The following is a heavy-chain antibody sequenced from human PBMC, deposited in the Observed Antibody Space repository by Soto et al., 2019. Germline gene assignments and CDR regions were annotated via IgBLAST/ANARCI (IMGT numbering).Heavy chain of an antibody. CDR3: ATWMTYSGSYCFDY. J-gene: IGHJ4*02. Sequence: QVQLVQSGAELKKPGSSVNVSCAASGGTFKTYTINWVRQAPGQGLEWIGQIIPMYDSANYAQRFQGRVTMSADKSTNIAYMELSGLRSEDTALYYCATWMTYSGSYCFDYWGQGTLVSVSS. V-gene: IGHV1-69*06. D-gene: IGHD1-26*01. CDR2: IIPMYDSA. CDR1: GGTFKTYT.